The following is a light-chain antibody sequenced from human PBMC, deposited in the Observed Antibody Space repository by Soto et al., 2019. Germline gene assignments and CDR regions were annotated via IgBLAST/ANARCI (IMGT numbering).Light chain of an antibody. CDR3: QQYNSYLRT. Sequence: IQMTQSPSTLSASVGDRVIITCLASQSISSWLSWYQQKPGKAPKLLIYKASSLESGVPSRFSGSGSGTEFTLTISSLQPDDFATYYCQQYNSYLRTFDQGTKVDIK. CDR2: KAS. J-gene: IGKJ1*01. CDR1: QSISSW. V-gene: IGKV1-5*03.